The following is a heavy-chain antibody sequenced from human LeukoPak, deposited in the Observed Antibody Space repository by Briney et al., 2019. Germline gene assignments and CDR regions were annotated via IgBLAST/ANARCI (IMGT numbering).Heavy chain of an antibody. Sequence: PSETLSLTCTVSGYSISSGYNWGWFRQPPGKGLEWIGDIHHSGNTNYTPSLRSRVTMSADTSKNQFSLKLSSVTAADTALYSARRVRAGDLDWFDPWGQGTLVTVSS. CDR1: GYSISSGYN. D-gene: IGHD3-16*01. CDR2: IHHSGNT. V-gene: IGHV4-38-2*02. J-gene: IGHJ5*02. CDR3: RRVRAGDLDWFDP.